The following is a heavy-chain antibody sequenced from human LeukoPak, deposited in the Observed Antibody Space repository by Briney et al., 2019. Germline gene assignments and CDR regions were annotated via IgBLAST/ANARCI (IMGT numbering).Heavy chain of an antibody. CDR2: IYYSGST. CDR3: ARQGTLQSPRH. D-gene: IGHD4-11*01. V-gene: IGHV4-39*01. J-gene: IGHJ4*02. Sequence: SETLSLTCTVSGGSVSSSTYYWGWIRQPPGKGLEWIGSIYYSGSTYYNPSLKSRVTISVDTSKNQFSLRLSSVTAADTAVYYCARQGTLQSPRHWGQGTLVTVSS. CDR1: GGSVSSSTYY.